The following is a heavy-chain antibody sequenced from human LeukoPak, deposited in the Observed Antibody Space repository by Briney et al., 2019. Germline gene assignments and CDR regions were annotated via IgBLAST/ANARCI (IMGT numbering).Heavy chain of an antibody. CDR2: INHSGST. Sequence: SETLSLTCAVYGGSFSGYYWSWIRQPPGKGLEWIGEINHSGSTNYNPSLKSRVTISVDTSKNQFSLKLSSVTAADTAVYYCAGAVTMVRGVTDYWGQGTLVTVSS. CDR1: GGSFSGYY. D-gene: IGHD3-10*01. J-gene: IGHJ4*02. CDR3: AGAVTMVRGVTDY. V-gene: IGHV4-34*01.